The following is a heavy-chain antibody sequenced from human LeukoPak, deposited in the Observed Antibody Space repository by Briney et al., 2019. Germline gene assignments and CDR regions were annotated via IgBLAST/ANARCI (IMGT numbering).Heavy chain of an antibody. CDR1: DDSITTYY. D-gene: IGHD6-19*01. Sequence: SETLSLTCTVSDDSITTYYWSWIRQPPGKGLEWIGYIYHSGSRSYNPSLKSRVPISVDTSKSQLSLRLTSVSAADTAVYYCARAKIAVAGFFDFWGQGSLVTVSS. V-gene: IGHV4-59*01. J-gene: IGHJ4*02. CDR3: ARAKIAVAGFFDF. CDR2: IYHSGSR.